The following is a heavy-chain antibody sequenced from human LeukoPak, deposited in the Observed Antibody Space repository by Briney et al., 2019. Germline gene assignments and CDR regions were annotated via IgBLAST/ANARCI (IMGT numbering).Heavy chain of an antibody. CDR1: VYPFSSYP. Sequence: GGPLRLPCAASVYPFSSYPMSWAPQATGKALEWVLGIIGSGGSTYHADSVKGRFTISRDNSKNTLYLQMNSLRAEDTAVYYCAKEMYSGSSWTFDYWGQGTLVTVSS. J-gene: IGHJ4*02. CDR2: IIGSGGST. D-gene: IGHD6-6*01. CDR3: AKEMYSGSSWTFDY. V-gene: IGHV3-23*01.